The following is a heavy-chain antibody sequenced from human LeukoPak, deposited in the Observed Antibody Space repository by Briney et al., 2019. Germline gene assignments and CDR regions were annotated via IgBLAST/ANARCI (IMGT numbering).Heavy chain of an antibody. J-gene: IGHJ4*02. CDR3: VRVTHSSYSYGYGHGDY. Sequence: PGGSLRLSCAASGFTFSSYAMSWVRQAPGKGLEWVAVIWYDGSNKYYADSVRGRFTISRDNSKNTLYLQMNSLRAEDTAVYYCVRVTHSSYSYGYGHGDYWSQGTLVTVSS. D-gene: IGHD5-18*01. CDR2: IWYDGSNK. V-gene: IGHV3-33*08. CDR1: GFTFSSYA.